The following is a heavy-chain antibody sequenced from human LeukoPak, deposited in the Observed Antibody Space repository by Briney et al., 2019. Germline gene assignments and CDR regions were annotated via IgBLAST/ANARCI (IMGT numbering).Heavy chain of an antibody. CDR1: GYTFTSYG. Sequence: ASVKVSCKASGYTFTSYGISWVRQAPGQGLEWMGWISPYNGNTIYAQKLQGRVTMTTDTSTSTAYMELGSLRSDDTAVYYCARDKLQYNWSDGYYYGMDVWGQGTTVTVSS. CDR2: ISPYNGNT. V-gene: IGHV1-18*01. CDR3: ARDKLQYNWSDGYYYGMDV. J-gene: IGHJ6*02. D-gene: IGHD1-1*01.